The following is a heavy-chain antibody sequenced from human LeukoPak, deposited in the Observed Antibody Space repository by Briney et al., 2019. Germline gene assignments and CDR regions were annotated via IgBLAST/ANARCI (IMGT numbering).Heavy chain of an antibody. Sequence: GGSLRLSCAASGFTFTTYWMSWVRQAPGKGLEWVANIKQDGTEKYYVDSVKGRFTISRDNAKNSLYLQMNSLRAEDTAVYYCARRAGAYSHPYDYWGQGTLVTVSS. V-gene: IGHV3-7*03. CDR1: GFTFTTYW. CDR3: ARRAGAYSHPYDY. J-gene: IGHJ4*02. D-gene: IGHD4/OR15-4a*01. CDR2: IKQDGTEK.